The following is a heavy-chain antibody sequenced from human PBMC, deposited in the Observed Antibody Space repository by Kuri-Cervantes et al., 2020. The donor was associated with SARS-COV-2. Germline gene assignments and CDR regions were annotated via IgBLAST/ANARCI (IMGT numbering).Heavy chain of an antibody. CDR1: GGSISSGGYS. D-gene: IGHD5-18*01. CDR3: ARDNVDTAMGIDY. J-gene: IGHJ4*02. V-gene: IGHV4-30-2*01. CDR2: IYHSGST. Sequence: SQTLSLTCAVSGGSISSGGYSWSWIRQPPGKGLEWIGYIYHSGSTYYNPSLKSRVTISVDRSKNQFSLKPSSVTAADTAVYYCARDNVDTAMGIDYWGQGTLVTVSS.